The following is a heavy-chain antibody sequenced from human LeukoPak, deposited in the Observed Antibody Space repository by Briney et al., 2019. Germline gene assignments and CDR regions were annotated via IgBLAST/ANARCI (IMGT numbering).Heavy chain of an antibody. V-gene: IGHV4-59*01. J-gene: IGHJ5*02. Sequence: SETLSLTCTVSGGSISSYYWSWIRQPPGKGLEWIGYIYYSGSTNYNPSLKSRVTISVDTSKNQFSLELSSVTAADTAVYYCARAGWDIVVVPAAMFGGGTLRWFDPWGQGTLVTVSS. CDR3: ARAGWDIVVVPAAMFGGGTLRWFDP. D-gene: IGHD2-2*01. CDR2: IYYSGST. CDR1: GGSISSYY.